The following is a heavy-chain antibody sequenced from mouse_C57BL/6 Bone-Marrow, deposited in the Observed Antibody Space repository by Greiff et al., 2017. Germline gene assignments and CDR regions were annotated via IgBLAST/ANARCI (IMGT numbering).Heavy chain of an antibody. D-gene: IGHD3-3*01. CDR2: ISSGSSTI. CDR1: GFTFSDYG. CDR3: ASRESRRGAMDY. V-gene: IGHV5-17*01. Sequence: DVMLVESGGGLVKPGGSLKLSCAASGFTFSDYGMPWVRQAPEKGLEWVAYISSGSSTIYYADKVQGRSTISRDKAQNTLFLQMTSVRSEDTAMYYCASRESRRGAMDYWGQGTSVTVSS. J-gene: IGHJ4*01.